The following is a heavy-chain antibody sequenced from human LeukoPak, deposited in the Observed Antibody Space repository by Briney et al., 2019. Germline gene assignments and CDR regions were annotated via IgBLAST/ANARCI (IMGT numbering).Heavy chain of an antibody. J-gene: IGHJ4*02. CDR3: TKSGTTFDY. D-gene: IGHD1-14*01. V-gene: IGHV3-7*01. CDR1: GFTFSSYA. CDR2: IKQDGGEK. Sequence: PGGSLRLSCAASGFTFSSYAMSWVRQAPGKGLEWVANIKQDGGEKYYVDSVKGRFTISRDNAKNSVYLQMNNLRAADTAMYYCTKSGTTFDYWGLGTLVTVSS.